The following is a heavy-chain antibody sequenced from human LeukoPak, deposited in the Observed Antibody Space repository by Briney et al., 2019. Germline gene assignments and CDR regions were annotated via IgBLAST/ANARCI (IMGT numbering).Heavy chain of an antibody. D-gene: IGHD5-18*01. J-gene: IGHJ4*02. CDR1: GFTFGSYA. Sequence: GGSLRLSCAASGFTFGSYAMHWVRQAPGKGLEWVAVISYDGSNKYYADSVKGRFTISRDNSKNTLYLQMNSLRAEDTAVYYCAGVTWYFDYWGQGTLVTVPS. CDR2: ISYDGSNK. V-gene: IGHV3-30-3*01. CDR3: AGVTWYFDY.